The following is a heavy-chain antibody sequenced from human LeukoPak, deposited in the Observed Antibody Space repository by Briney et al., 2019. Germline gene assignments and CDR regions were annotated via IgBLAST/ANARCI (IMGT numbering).Heavy chain of an antibody. CDR1: GYTFTSYD. CDR3: ARVAGSIDY. CDR2: TNPNSGYT. J-gene: IGHJ4*02. V-gene: IGHV1-8*03. D-gene: IGHD6-19*01. Sequence: ASVKVSCKSSGYTFTSYDINWVRPATGQGLEWMGWTNPNSGYTGYAQKFQGRLTITRNTSISTAYMELSSLRSEDTAVYYCARVAGSIDYWGQGTLVTVSS.